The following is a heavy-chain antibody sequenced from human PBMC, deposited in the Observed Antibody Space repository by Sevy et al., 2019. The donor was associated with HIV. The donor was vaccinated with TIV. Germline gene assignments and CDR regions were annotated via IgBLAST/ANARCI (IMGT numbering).Heavy chain of an antibody. Sequence: ASVKVSCKASGYTFTGYYMHWVRQAPGQGLEWMGWINPNSGGTNYAQKFQGRVTMTRDTSISTAYMELSRLRSDDTAVYYCARDDKGITIFGAPEYYFDYWGQGTLVTVSS. J-gene: IGHJ4*02. CDR2: INPNSGGT. CDR1: GYTFTGYY. D-gene: IGHD3-3*01. CDR3: ARDDKGITIFGAPEYYFDY. V-gene: IGHV1-2*02.